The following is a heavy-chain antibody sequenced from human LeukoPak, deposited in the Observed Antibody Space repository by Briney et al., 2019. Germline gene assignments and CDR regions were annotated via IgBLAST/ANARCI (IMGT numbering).Heavy chain of an antibody. CDR1: GFTFSSYA. CDR3: AKRLGDPRAFDY. D-gene: IGHD2-21*02. Sequence: PGGSLRLSCAASGFTFSSYAMSWVRQAPGKRLEWVSGISATSTTINYADPVKGRFTISRDNSKNTLYLQMNNLRAEDTAVYYCAKRLGDPRAFDYWGQGTLVTVSS. V-gene: IGHV3-23*01. CDR2: ISATSTTI. J-gene: IGHJ4*02.